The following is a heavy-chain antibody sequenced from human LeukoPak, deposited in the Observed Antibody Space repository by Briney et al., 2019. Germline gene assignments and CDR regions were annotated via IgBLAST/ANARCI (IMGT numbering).Heavy chain of an antibody. CDR2: IIPILGIA. V-gene: IGHV1-69*04. J-gene: IGHJ4*02. Sequence: GASVKVSCKASGGTFSSYAIRWVRQAPGQGLEWVGRIIPILGIANYAQKFQGRVTITADKSTSTAYMELSSLRSEDTAVYYCARGVGVNSRPDYWGQGTLVTVSS. D-gene: IGHD1-26*01. CDR3: ARGVGVNSRPDY. CDR1: GGTFSSYA.